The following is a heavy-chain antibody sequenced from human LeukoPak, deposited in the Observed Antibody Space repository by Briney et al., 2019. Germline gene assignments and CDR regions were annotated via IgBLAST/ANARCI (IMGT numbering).Heavy chain of an antibody. Sequence: GGSLRLSCEASGFTFGSYAMYWVRQAPGKGLEWVAGIFGSGGSAHYADSAKGRFTISRDNSKNTVYLQINSLRAEDTAVYYCRKTTTGYSSGQKPAWPVDYWGQGTLVTVS. CDR3: RKTTTGYSSGQKPAWPVDY. CDR1: GFTFGSYA. D-gene: IGHD6-19*01. J-gene: IGHJ4*02. CDR2: IFGSGGSA. V-gene: IGHV3-23*01.